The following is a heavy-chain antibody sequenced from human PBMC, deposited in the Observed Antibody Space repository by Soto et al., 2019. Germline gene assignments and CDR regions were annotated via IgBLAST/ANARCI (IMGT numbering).Heavy chain of an antibody. CDR2: MNPNSGDT. Sequence: QVQLVQSGAEVKKPGASVKVSCKTSGYTFTSYDINWVRQATGQKLEWMGWMNPNSGDTGYAQKFQGSVTMTMNTSRSTSYMDLTSLRSEATAVFYCARGPSRIIMIADPDAGLLWLDPWGQGTLVSVSS. V-gene: IGHV1-8*01. CDR1: GYTFTSYD. D-gene: IGHD3-22*01. CDR3: ARGPSRIIMIADPDAGLLWLDP. J-gene: IGHJ5*02.